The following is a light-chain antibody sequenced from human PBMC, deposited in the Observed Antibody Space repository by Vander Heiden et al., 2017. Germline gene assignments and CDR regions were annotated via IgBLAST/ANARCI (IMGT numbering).Light chain of an antibody. CDR1: SSDIGSYNL. CDR2: EGS. J-gene: IGLJ2*01. CDR3: CSYAGSSTTVV. Sequence: QSALTQPASVSGSPGQSITISCTGTSSDIGSYNLVCWYQQHPGEAPKIMIYEGSKRPAGVANRFSGSKSGNTASLTISGLQAEDEADYYCCSYAGSSTTVVFGGGTKLTVL. V-gene: IGLV2-23*01.